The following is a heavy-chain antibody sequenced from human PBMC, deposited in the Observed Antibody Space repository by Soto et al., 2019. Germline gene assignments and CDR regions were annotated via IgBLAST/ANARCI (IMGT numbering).Heavy chain of an antibody. V-gene: IGHV3-23*01. J-gene: IGHJ6*02. CDR3: AKDRALENQTPYGRDV. CDR2: ISGRGDHR. CDR1: PITVYNFAA. Sequence: EMQLLESGGGLGQPGGSLRLSCVASPITVYNFAAMSWVRQTPERGLEWVSTISGRGDHRYYADSVKGRFTISRDNSKNGLYLQMDAMRADDPAVYYCAKDRALENQTPYGRDVWGQGTPVPV. D-gene: IGHD2-2*01.